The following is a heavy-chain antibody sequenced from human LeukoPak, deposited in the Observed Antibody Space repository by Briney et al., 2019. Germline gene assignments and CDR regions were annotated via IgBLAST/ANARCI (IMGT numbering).Heavy chain of an antibody. CDR1: GFTFGDFA. V-gene: IGHV3-49*04. CDR3: RRALFVQVGLLYFVF. J-gene: IGHJ4*02. Sequence: GGSLRLSCTGYGFTFGDFAVNWVSQAEGKGREWVRFIRREAYHGTKEYAASVRGRLFIYRDDVNKVAYMQMHRLQHADTNFYYCRRALFVQVGLLYFVFWGQGTRVTAPS. D-gene: IGHD1-26*01. CDR2: IRREAYHGTK.